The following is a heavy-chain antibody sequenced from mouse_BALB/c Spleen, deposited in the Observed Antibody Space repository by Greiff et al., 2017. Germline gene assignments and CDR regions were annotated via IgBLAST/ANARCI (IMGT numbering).Heavy chain of an antibody. CDR2: ISSGGST. D-gene: IGHD1-1*01. CDR1: GFTFSSYA. CDR3: ARDNYGTRGRFAY. V-gene: IGHV5-6-5*01. Sequence: EVMLVESGGGLVKPGGSLKLSCAASGFTFSSYAMSWVRQTPEKRLEWVASISSGGSTYYPDSVKGRFTISRDNARNILYLQMSSLRSEDTAMYYCARDNYGTRGRFAYWGQGTLVTVSA. J-gene: IGHJ3*01.